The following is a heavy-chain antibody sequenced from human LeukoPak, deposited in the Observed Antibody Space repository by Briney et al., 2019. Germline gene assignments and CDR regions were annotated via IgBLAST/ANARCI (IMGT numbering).Heavy chain of an antibody. V-gene: IGHV4-39*07. J-gene: IGHJ4*02. Sequence: SETLSLTCTVSGGSVGSGTYYWSWIRQSPGKGLEWIGNVYYSGSAYYNPSLKSRVTMSVDTSKNQFSLKLSSVTAADTAVYYCARKPIINNAWYYFDYWDQGTLVTVSS. D-gene: IGHD1/OR15-1a*01. CDR1: GGSVGSGTYY. CDR3: ARKPIINNAWYYFDY. CDR2: VYYSGSA.